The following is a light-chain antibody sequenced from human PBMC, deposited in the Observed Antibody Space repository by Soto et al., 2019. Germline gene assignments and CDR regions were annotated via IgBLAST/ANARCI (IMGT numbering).Light chain of an antibody. Sequence: QSALTQPASVSGSPGQSITIPCTGTSNDIGGYNYVSWYQKFPGKAQKLIKYDVTNRPSGVSFRFSGSKSGNTASLTISGLQAEDEAGYHCSSYSSTSTRRLFGAGTKVTVL. V-gene: IGLV2-14*03. CDR3: SSYSSTSTRRL. J-gene: IGLJ1*01. CDR2: DVT. CDR1: SNDIGGYNY.